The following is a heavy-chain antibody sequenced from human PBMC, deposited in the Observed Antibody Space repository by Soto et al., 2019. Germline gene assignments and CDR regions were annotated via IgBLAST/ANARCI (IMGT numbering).Heavy chain of an antibody. Sequence: PGGSLRLSXAASGFTFSSYAMHWVRQAPGKGLEWVAVISSDGSNKYFADSVKGRFTISRDNSENTVSLQMNSLRPEDTAVYFCVRNYYGSGSYLGPFGYWGQGTLVTVSS. CDR2: ISSDGSNK. J-gene: IGHJ4*02. D-gene: IGHD3-10*01. CDR3: VRNYYGSGSYLGPFGY. V-gene: IGHV3-30-3*01. CDR1: GFTFSSYA.